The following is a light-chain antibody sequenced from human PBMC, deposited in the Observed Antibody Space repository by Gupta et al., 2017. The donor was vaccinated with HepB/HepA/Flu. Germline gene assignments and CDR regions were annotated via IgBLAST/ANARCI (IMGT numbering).Light chain of an antibody. CDR3: QQYDSYSEWT. V-gene: IGKV1-5*03. Sequence: DIQMTQSPSTLSASVGDRVTITCRASQSISSWLAWYQQKPGKAPKLLIYKASSLQSGVPSRFSGSGSGTDFTLTISSLQPDDFATYYCQQYDSYSEWTFGQGTXVEIK. CDR1: QSISSW. J-gene: IGKJ1*01. CDR2: KAS.